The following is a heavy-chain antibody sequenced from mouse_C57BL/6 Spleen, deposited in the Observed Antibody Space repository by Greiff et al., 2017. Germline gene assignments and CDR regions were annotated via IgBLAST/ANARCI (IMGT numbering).Heavy chain of an antibody. CDR2: IYPGDGDT. J-gene: IGHJ2*01. Sequence: VQLVESGAELVKPGASVKISCKASGYAFSSYWMNWVKQRPGQGLEWIGQIYPGDGDTNYNGKFKGKATLTADKSSSTAYMQLSSLTSEDSAVYYCARDEAGYLDYWGQGTTLTVSS. CDR3: ARDEAGYLDY. CDR1: GYAFSSYW. V-gene: IGHV1-80*01.